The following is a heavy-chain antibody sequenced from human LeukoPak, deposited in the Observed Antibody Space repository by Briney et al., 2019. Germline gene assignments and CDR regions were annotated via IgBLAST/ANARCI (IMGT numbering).Heavy chain of an antibody. V-gene: IGHV3-21*01. CDR1: GFTFSSYW. D-gene: IGHD1-26*01. J-gene: IGHJ4*02. CDR2: ISSSSSYI. Sequence: GGSLRLSCAASGFTFSSYWMHWVRQAPGKGLEWVSSISSSSSYIYYADSVKGRFTISRDNAKNSLYLQMNSLRAEDTAVYYCARKPSLVGATDYWGQGTLVTVSS. CDR3: ARKPSLVGATDY.